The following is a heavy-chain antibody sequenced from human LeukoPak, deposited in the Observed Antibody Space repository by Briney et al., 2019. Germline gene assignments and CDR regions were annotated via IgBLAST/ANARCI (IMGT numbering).Heavy chain of an antibody. J-gene: IGHJ4*02. Sequence: SETLSLTCTVSGGSISSYYWSWIRQPPGKGLGWIGYIYYSGSTNYNPSLKSRVTISVDTSKNQFSLKLSSVTAADTAVYYCARGIRAAAGPYYFDYWGQGTLVTVSS. D-gene: IGHD6-13*01. V-gene: IGHV4-59*01. CDR2: IYYSGST. CDR3: ARGIRAAAGPYYFDY. CDR1: GGSISSYY.